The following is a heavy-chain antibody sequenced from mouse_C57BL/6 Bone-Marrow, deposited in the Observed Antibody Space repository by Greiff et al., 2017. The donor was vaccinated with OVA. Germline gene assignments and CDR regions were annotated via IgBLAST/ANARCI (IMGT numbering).Heavy chain of an antibody. V-gene: IGHV2-5*01. Sequence: QVQLPQPGPAVIQPSQLLSITCTVSGFSLTSYGVHWVRQSPGKGLEWLGVIWRGGSTDYNAAFMSRLSITKDNSKSQVFFKMNSLQADDTAIYYCAKNLPWYFDVWGTGTTVTVSS. J-gene: IGHJ1*03. CDR3: AKNLPWYFDV. CDR1: GFSLTSYG. CDR2: IWRGGST.